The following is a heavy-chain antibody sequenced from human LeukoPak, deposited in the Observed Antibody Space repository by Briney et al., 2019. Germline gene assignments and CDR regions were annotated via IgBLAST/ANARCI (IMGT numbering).Heavy chain of an antibody. CDR3: ARAYSSGWYERIYYFDY. CDR1: GGSISSYY. CDR2: IYYSGST. D-gene: IGHD6-19*01. J-gene: IGHJ4*02. Sequence: SETLSLTCTVSGGSISSYYWSWIRQPPGKGLEWIGYIYYSGSTNYNPSLKSRVTISVDTSKNQFSLKLSSVTAADTAVYYCARAYSSGWYERIYYFDYWGQGTLVTVSS. V-gene: IGHV4-59*08.